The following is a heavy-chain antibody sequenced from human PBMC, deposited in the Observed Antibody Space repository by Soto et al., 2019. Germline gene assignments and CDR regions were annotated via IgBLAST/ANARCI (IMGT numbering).Heavy chain of an antibody. CDR2: ILYSGTT. J-gene: IGHJ5*01. D-gene: IGHD3-9*01. CDR3: ASSPPQIRSFVLWFDT. Sequence: SETLSLTCSVSGGSIRSYLWSWSRQLRGKGPEWIGYILYSGTTNYNPTLKSRVTMSVDTSKNQFSLKLNSVTAADTAVYYCASSPPQIRSFVLWFDTWGPGTQATVSS. CDR1: GGSIRSYL. V-gene: IGHV4-59*01.